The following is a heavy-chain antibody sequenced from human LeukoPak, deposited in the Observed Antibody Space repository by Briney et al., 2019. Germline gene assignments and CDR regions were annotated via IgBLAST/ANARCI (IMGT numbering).Heavy chain of an antibody. V-gene: IGHV3-21*01. CDR3: AREGYYGSGSPPSLYFDY. CDR2: ISGSSRHI. Sequence: PGGSLRLSCAASGFTFSDYTMNWVRQALGKGLEYVSSISGSSRHIYYADSVKGRFTISRDNTKSSLYLQMNSLRPEDTAIYYCAREGYYGSGSPPSLYFDYWGQGTLVTVSS. D-gene: IGHD3-10*01. J-gene: IGHJ4*02. CDR1: GFTFSDYT.